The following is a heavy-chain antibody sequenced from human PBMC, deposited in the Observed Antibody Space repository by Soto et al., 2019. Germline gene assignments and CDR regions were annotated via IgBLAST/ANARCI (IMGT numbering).Heavy chain of an antibody. CDR1: GFTFSSYA. J-gene: IGHJ6*02. CDR3: ANPPSSSSGMDV. Sequence: EVQLLESGGGLVQPGGSLRLSCAASGFTFSSYAMSWVRQAPGKALEWVSAISGSGGSTYYADSVKGRFTISRDNSKNTLYLQMNSLRAEDTAVYYCANPPSSSSGMDVWGQGTTVTVSS. CDR2: ISGSGGST. V-gene: IGHV3-23*01. D-gene: IGHD6-6*01.